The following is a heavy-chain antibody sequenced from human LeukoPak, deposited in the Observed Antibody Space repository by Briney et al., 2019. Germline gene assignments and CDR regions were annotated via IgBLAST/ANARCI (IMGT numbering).Heavy chain of an antibody. D-gene: IGHD6-19*01. V-gene: IGHV4-39*01. Sequence: SETLSLSCRVSGASIKSGSNYWGWIRQPPGKTLEWIGSIYSSDSTYYNPSLKSRVIIMIDTPKNHFSLTLSSVTAADTAVYYCASRTSLPPRAGAFDSWGQGTMVTDSS. J-gene: IGHJ3*02. CDR2: IYSSDST. CDR3: ASRTSLPPRAGAFDS. CDR1: GASIKSGSNY.